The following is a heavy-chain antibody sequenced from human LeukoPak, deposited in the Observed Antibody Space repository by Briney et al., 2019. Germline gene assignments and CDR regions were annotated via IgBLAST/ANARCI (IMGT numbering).Heavy chain of an antibody. CDR2: INPNSGGT. Sequence: ASVKVSCKASGYTFTGYYMHWVRQAPGQGLEWMGWINPNSGGTNYAQKFQGRVTMNRDTSISTAYMELSRLRSDDTAVYYCARPYGSGSYYFRRNWFDPWGQGTLVTVSS. D-gene: IGHD3-10*01. CDR1: GYTFTGYY. CDR3: ARPYGSGSYYFRRNWFDP. V-gene: IGHV1-2*02. J-gene: IGHJ5*02.